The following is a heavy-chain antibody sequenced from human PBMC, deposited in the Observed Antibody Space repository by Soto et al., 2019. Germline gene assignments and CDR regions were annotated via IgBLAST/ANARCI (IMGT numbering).Heavy chain of an antibody. CDR1: GFTFSSYG. V-gene: IGHV3-30*18. CDR3: AKDRWELLLPHHAFDI. D-gene: IGHD1-26*01. J-gene: IGHJ3*02. Sequence: QVQLVESGGGVVQPGRSLRLSCAASGFTFSSYGMHWVRQAPGKGLEWVAVISYDGSNKYYADSVKGRFTISRDNSKNTLYLQMNSLRAEDTAVYYCAKDRWELLLPHHAFDIWGHGTMVTVAS. CDR2: ISYDGSNK.